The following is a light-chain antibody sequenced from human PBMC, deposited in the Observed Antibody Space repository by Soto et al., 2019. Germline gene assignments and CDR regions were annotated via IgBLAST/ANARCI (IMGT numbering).Light chain of an antibody. CDR3: CSYTTTSTYV. Sequence: QSALTQPASASGSPGQSITVSCTGTSSDGADYNYVSWYQHHPGKAPKLIIYEVSNRPSGVSNRFSGSQSGNTASLTISGLQAEDEADYYCCSYTTTSTYVFGTGTKLTVL. CDR2: EVS. V-gene: IGLV2-14*01. CDR1: SSDGADYNY. J-gene: IGLJ1*01.